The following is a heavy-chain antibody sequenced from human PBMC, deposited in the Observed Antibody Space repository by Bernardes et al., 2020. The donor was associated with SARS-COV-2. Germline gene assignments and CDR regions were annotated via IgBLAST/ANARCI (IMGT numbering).Heavy chain of an antibody. Sequence: GGSLRLSCAASGFTFSSYAMHWVRQAPGKGLEWVAVISYDGSNKYYADSVKGRFTISRDNSKNTLYLQMNSLRAEDTAVYYCARDRAASDAFDIWGQGTMVTVSS. CDR1: GFTFSSYA. J-gene: IGHJ3*02. CDR2: ISYDGSNK. CDR3: ARDRAASDAFDI. D-gene: IGHD2-15*01. V-gene: IGHV3-30*04.